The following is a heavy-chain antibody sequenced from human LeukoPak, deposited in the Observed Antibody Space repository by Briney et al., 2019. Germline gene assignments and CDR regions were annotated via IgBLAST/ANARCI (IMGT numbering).Heavy chain of an antibody. CDR2: IIPILGIA. CDR1: GYTFTSYY. V-gene: IGHV1-69*04. CDR3: ARDPPAAY. J-gene: IGHJ4*02. Sequence: GASVKVSCKASGYTFTSYYMHWVRQAPGQGLEWMGRIIPILGIANYAQKFQGRVTITADKSTSTAYMELSSLRSEDTAVYYCARDPPAAYWGQGTLVTVSS.